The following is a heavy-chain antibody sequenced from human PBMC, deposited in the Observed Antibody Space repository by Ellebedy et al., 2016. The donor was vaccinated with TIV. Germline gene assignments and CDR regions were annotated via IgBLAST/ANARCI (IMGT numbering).Heavy chain of an antibody. CDR3: ARGLQSYDILTGYSYYFDY. V-gene: IGHV1-69*13. D-gene: IGHD3-9*01. Sequence: SVKVSXXASGGTFSSYAISWVRQAPGQGLEWMGGIIPIFGTANYAQKFQGRVTITADESTSTAYMELSSLRSEDTAVYYCARGLQSYDILTGYSYYFDYWGQGTLVTVSS. J-gene: IGHJ4*02. CDR1: GGTFSSYA. CDR2: IIPIFGTA.